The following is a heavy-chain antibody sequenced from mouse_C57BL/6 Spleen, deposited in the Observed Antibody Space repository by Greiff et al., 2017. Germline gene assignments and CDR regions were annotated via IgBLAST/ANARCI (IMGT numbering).Heavy chain of an antibody. Sequence: EVKLMESEGGLVQPGSSMKLSCTASGFTFSDYYMAWVRQVPEKGLEWVANINYDGSSTYYLDSLKSRFIISRDNAKNILYLQMSSLKSEDTATYYCARDRLGSYGSSYDWYFDVWGTGTTVTVSS. J-gene: IGHJ1*03. CDR1: GFTFSDYY. CDR3: ARDRLGSYGSSYDWYFDV. V-gene: IGHV5-16*01. D-gene: IGHD1-1*01. CDR2: INYDGSST.